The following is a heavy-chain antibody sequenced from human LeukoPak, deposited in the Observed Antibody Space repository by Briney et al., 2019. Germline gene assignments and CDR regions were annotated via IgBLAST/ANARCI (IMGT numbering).Heavy chain of an antibody. J-gene: IGHJ4*02. Sequence: GGSLRLSCAASGFTFSSYAMHWVRQAPGKGLEWVAVISYDGSNKYYADSVKGRFTIPRDNSKNTLYLQMNSLRAEDTAVYYCAREGGYSGSYRDCYFDYWGQGTLVTVSS. CDR2: ISYDGSNK. V-gene: IGHV3-30*04. CDR1: GFTFSSYA. CDR3: AREGGYSGSYRDCYFDY. D-gene: IGHD1-26*01.